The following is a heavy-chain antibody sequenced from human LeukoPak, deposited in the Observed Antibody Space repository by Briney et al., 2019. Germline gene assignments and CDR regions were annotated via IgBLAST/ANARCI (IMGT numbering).Heavy chain of an antibody. CDR2: INHSGST. Sequence: SSETLSLTCAVYGGSFGGYYWSWIRQPPGKGLEWIGEINHSGSTNYNPSLKSRVTISVDTSKNQFSLKLSPVTAADTAVYYCARAPRITMIVVVITGAFDIWGQGTMVTVSS. CDR3: ARAPRITMIVVVITGAFDI. CDR1: GGSFGGYY. D-gene: IGHD3-22*01. V-gene: IGHV4-34*01. J-gene: IGHJ3*02.